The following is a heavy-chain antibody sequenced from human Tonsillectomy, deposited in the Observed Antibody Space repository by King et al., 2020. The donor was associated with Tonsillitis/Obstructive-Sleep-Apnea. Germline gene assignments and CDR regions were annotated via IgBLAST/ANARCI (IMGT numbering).Heavy chain of an antibody. V-gene: IGHV3-21*01. Sequence: VQLVESGGGLVKPGGSLRLSCAASGFTFSSYNMNWVSQAPGKGRQWFSSISSTKIHYADSVKGRFTISRDNAKDSLYLQMINLRAEDTAVYYCARVRYYDFWSGLEALDYWGQGTLVTVSS. J-gene: IGHJ4*02. D-gene: IGHD3-3*01. CDR3: ARVRYYDFWSGLEALDY. CDR1: GFTFSSYN. CDR2: ISSTKI.